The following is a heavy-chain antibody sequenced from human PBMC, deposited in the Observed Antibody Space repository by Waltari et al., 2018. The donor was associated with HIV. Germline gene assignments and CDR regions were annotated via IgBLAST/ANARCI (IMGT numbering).Heavy chain of an antibody. J-gene: IGHJ4*02. CDR3: ARGAMVQSDAYYFDY. Sequence: QVQLVQSGAEVKKPGASVKVSCKASGYTFPRFYLHWVRQAPGQGLEWMGIINPSGGSTSYAQKFQGRVTMTRDTSTSTVYMEVSSLRSEDTAVYYCARGAMVQSDAYYFDYWGQGTLVTVSS. CDR2: INPSGGST. D-gene: IGHD5-18*01. CDR1: GYTFPRFY. V-gene: IGHV1-46*01.